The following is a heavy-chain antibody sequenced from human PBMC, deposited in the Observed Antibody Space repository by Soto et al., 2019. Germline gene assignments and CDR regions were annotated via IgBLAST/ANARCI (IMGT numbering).Heavy chain of an antibody. CDR1: GGSFSGYY. Sequence: QVQLQQWGAGLLKPSETLSLTCAVYGGSFSGYYWSWIRQPPGKGLEWIGEINHSGSTNCHPSLKSRVPISVDTSKDQFSLKLGLVTAADTAVYYCARGGVFDPWGQGTLVTVSS. CDR2: INHSGST. D-gene: IGHD3-16*01. V-gene: IGHV4-34*01. J-gene: IGHJ5*02. CDR3: ARGGVFDP.